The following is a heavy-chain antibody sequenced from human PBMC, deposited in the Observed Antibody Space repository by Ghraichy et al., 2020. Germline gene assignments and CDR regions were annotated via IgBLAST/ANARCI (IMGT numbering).Heavy chain of an antibody. J-gene: IGHJ4*02. V-gene: IGHV3-48*02. CDR3: ARGYSTASWFTVGY. CDR1: GFTFSNYN. CDR2: ISSSSSTI. D-gene: IGHD2-2*01. Sequence: GGSLRLSCEGSGFTFSNYNMNWVRQAPGKGLEWVSYISSSSSTIYYADSVRGRFTISRDNAKNSLHLQMNSLRDEDTAVYYCARGYSTASWFTVGYWGQGTLVTVSS.